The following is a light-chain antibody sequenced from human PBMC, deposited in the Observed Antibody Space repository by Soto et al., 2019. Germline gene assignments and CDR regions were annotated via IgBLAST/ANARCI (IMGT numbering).Light chain of an antibody. J-gene: IGKJ2*01. V-gene: IGKV3-20*01. CDR1: QSVSSTY. CDR3: QPYGSSPPYT. Sequence: EIVLTQSPGTLSLSPGERATLSYRASQSVSSTYLAWYQQKPGQAPRLLIYGASSRATGIPDRFSGSGSGTDFTLTISRLEPEDFAVYYCQPYGSSPPYTFGQGTKLEIK. CDR2: GAS.